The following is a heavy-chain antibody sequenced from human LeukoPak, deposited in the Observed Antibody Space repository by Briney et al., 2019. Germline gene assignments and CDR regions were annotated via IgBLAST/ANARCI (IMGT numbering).Heavy chain of an antibody. CDR2: IYYSGST. CDR3: ARRSMRWMDV. V-gene: IGHV4-59*08. Sequence: SETLSLTCTVSGGSISSYYWSWIRQPPGKGLELIGYIYYSGSTNYNPSLASRVTISVDTSKNQFSPRLRSVTAADTAVYYCARRSMRWMDVWGQGTTVTVSS. CDR1: GGSISSYY. D-gene: IGHD4-23*01. J-gene: IGHJ6*02.